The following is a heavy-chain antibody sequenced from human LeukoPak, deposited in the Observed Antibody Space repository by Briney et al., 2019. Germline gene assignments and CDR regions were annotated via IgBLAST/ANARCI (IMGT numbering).Heavy chain of an antibody. CDR2: ITSDGRYK. D-gene: IGHD5-18*01. CDR1: GFTFSSYG. V-gene: IGHV3-30*03. Sequence: GGSLRLSCAASGFTFSSYGTHWVRQAPGKGLEWVAVITSDGRYKYYADSVKGRSTISRDNSKNTLYLQMNSLRAEDTAIYYCTTAAGYNYGQYWGQGTLVTVSS. CDR3: TTAAGYNYGQY. J-gene: IGHJ4*02.